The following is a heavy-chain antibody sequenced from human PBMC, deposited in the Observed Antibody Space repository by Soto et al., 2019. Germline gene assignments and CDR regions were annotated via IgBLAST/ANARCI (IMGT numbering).Heavy chain of an antibody. Sequence: QVQLVQSGAEVKKPGSSVKVSCKASGGTFSSYAISWVRQAPGQGLEWMGGIIPIFGTANYAQKFQGRVTITADESTSTDYMELSSLRSEDTAVYFCARERRWIYASDIWGQGTMVTVSS. J-gene: IGHJ3*02. V-gene: IGHV1-69*01. CDR1: GGTFSSYA. CDR3: ARERRWIYASDI. CDR2: IIPIFGTA. D-gene: IGHD5-12*01.